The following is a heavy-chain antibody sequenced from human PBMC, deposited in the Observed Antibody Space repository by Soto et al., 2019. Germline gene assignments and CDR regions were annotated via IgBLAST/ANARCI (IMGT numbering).Heavy chain of an antibody. Sequence: GGSLRLSCAASGFTFSSYAMSWVRQAPGKGLEWVSAISGSGGSTYYADSVKGRFTISRDNSKNTLYLQMNSLRAEDTAVYYCAKVGGLIHYYYYYMDVWGKGTTVTVSS. CDR1: GFTFSSYA. V-gene: IGHV3-23*01. J-gene: IGHJ6*03. CDR3: AKVGGLIHYYYYYMDV. D-gene: IGHD3-16*01. CDR2: ISGSGGST.